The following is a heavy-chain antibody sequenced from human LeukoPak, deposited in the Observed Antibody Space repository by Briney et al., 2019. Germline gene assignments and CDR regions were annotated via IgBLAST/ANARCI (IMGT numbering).Heavy chain of an antibody. CDR3: ARGQTVRGIDY. J-gene: IGHJ4*02. CDR1: GDSITGYY. V-gene: IGHV4-39*07. CDR2: IYYTGNT. Sequence: SETLSLTCSVSGDSITGYYWGWIRQPPGKGLEWIGNIYYTGNTYYNSSLKSRVTISLDTSKNEFSLKLSSVTAADTAVYYCARGQTVRGIDYWGQGTLVTVSS. D-gene: IGHD3-10*01.